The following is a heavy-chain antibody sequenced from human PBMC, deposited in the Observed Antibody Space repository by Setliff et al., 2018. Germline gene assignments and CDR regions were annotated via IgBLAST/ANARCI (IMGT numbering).Heavy chain of an antibody. Sequence: SETLSLTCTVSGGSISSSSYYWGWIRQPPGKGLEWIGSIYYSGSTYYNPSLKSRVTISVDTSKNQFSLKLSSVTAADTAVYYCARDLTGWGWFDPWGQGTLVTVSS. J-gene: IGHJ5*02. V-gene: IGHV4-39*07. CDR1: GGSISSSSYY. CDR2: IYYSGST. D-gene: IGHD3-9*01. CDR3: ARDLTGWGWFDP.